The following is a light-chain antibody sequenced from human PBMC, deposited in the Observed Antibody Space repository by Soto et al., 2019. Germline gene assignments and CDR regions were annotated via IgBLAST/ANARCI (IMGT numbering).Light chain of an antibody. V-gene: IGKV1-5*01. CDR3: QQYNSYSGT. CDR1: QSISSW. Sequence: QSPSTLSASVGDRVTITCRASQSISSWLAWYQQKPGKAPKLLIYDASSLESGVPSRFSGSGSGTEFTLTISSLQPDDFATYYCQQYNSYSGTFGQGTKVDIK. J-gene: IGKJ1*01. CDR2: DAS.